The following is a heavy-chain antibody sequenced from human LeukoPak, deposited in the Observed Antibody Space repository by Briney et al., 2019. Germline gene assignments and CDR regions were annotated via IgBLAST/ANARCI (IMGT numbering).Heavy chain of an antibody. J-gene: IGHJ4*02. D-gene: IGHD6-19*01. CDR2: INPKSGAT. CDR1: GYVFINYY. V-gene: IGHV1-2*02. Sequence: ASVKVSCKTSGYVFINYYIHWVRLAPGQGLQWMGWINPKSGATNYAQKFQGRVTMTRDTSISTAYMELSRLRSDDTAVYYCASSIAVAGTGFDYWGQGTLVTVSS. CDR3: ASSIAVAGTGFDY.